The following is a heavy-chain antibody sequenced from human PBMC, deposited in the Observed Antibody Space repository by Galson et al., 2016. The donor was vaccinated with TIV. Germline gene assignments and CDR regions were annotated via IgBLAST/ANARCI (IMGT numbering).Heavy chain of an antibody. D-gene: IGHD3-22*01. CDR3: AKMDSSGFDYVRRFDF. V-gene: IGHV3-23*01. J-gene: IGHJ4*02. CDR1: GFTFSSFA. Sequence: SLRLSCAASGFTFSSFALTWVRQAPGKGLEWVSRISAGGGRTDYADSVKGRFTISRDNPKNTLYLQMSILRADDTAVYFCAKMDSSGFDYVRRFDFWGQGTLATVSS. CDR2: ISAGGGRT.